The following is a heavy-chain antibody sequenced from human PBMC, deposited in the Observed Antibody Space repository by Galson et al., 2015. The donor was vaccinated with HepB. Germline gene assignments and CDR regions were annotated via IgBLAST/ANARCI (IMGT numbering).Heavy chain of an antibody. CDR2: IYSGGST. CDR1: GFTVSSNY. J-gene: IGHJ4*02. V-gene: IGHV3-53*01. Sequence: SLRLSCAASGFTVSSNYMSWVRQAPGKGLEWVSVIYSGGSTYYADSVKGRFTISRDNSKNTLYLQMNSLRAEDTAVYYCASNIAAAGWLDYWGQGTLVTVSS. CDR3: ASNIAAAGWLDY. D-gene: IGHD6-13*01.